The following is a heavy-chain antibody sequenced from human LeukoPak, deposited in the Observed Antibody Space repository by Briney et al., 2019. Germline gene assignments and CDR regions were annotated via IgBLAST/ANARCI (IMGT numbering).Heavy chain of an antibody. Sequence: PGGSLRLSCAASGFTFSSYGMHWVRQAPGKGLEWVAVISYDGSNKCYADSVKGRFTISRDNSKNTLYLQMYSLRAEDTAVYYCARDHRGVRDYFDYWGQGTLVTVSS. CDR1: GFTFSSYG. CDR3: ARDHRGVRDYFDY. J-gene: IGHJ4*02. D-gene: IGHD3-10*01. CDR2: ISYDGSNK. V-gene: IGHV3-30*03.